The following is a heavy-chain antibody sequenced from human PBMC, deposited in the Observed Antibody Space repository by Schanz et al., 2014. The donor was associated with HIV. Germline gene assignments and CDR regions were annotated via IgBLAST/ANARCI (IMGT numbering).Heavy chain of an antibody. CDR3: AKIRGTRGAYDGMDV. D-gene: IGHD3-10*01. J-gene: IGHJ6*02. CDR2: ISYDGRNK. Sequence: VQMVESGGGLVQPGGSLRISCAASGFTFDDYTMHWVRQAPGKGLEWLAVISYDGRNKKFANSVKGRFTISRDNSKNTMFLQMNSLRVEDTAIYYCAKIRGTRGAYDGMDVWGQGTTVIVSS. CDR1: GFTFDDYT. V-gene: IGHV3-30*18.